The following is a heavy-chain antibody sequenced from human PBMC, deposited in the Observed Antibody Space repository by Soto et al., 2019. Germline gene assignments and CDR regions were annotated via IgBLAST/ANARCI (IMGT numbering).Heavy chain of an antibody. CDR2: INPNTGDT. V-gene: IGHV1-2*02. Sequence: QVQLVQSGAEVKKPGASVKVSCKASGYVFTSYYLPWARQAPGQGLEWMGWINPNTGDTYYARNFESRITLTRDTSTNTASMELWNLRSADTAVYYCLGGVATTGHYYGFDVWGQGTAVNVSS. CDR3: LGGVATTGHYYGFDV. CDR1: GYVFTSYY. D-gene: IGHD5-12*01. J-gene: IGHJ6*02.